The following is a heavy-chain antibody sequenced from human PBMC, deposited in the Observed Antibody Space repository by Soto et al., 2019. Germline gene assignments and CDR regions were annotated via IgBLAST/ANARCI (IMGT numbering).Heavy chain of an antibody. J-gene: IGHJ4*02. V-gene: IGHV3-30*18. CDR3: AKFNWNDGFDD. CDR1: GFTFSSYG. D-gene: IGHD1-1*01. Sequence: PGGSLRLSCAASGFTFSSYGMHWVRQAPGKGLEWVAVVSYDGSNKYYADSVKGRFTISRDNSKNTLYLQMYSMTAADTAVYDCAKFNWNDGFDDWGQGTLVTVSS. CDR2: VSYDGSNK.